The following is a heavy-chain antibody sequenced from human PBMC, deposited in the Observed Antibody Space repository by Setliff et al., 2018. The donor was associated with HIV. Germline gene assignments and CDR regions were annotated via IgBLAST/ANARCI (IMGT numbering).Heavy chain of an antibody. Sequence: SETLSLTCTVSGGSIRTGAYYWGWIRQPPGKGLEWIGSIYYDGRTFYKPSLKSRLTISVDTSKNQFSVRLSSVSAADTAVYFCARHVARFDYDTGGYYVSHFDYWGQGTQVTVSS. CDR2: IYYDGRT. V-gene: IGHV4-39*07. CDR1: GGSIRTGAYY. CDR3: ARHVARFDYDTGGYYVSHFDY. J-gene: IGHJ4*02. D-gene: IGHD3-22*01.